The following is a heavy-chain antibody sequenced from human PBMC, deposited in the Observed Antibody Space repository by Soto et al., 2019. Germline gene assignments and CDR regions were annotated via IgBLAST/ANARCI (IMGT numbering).Heavy chain of an antibody. J-gene: IGHJ4*02. CDR1: GGSISSYY. CDR2: IYYSGST. Sequence: ASETLSLTCTVSGGSISSYYWSWIRQPPGKGLEWIGYIYYSGSTNYNPSLKSRVTISVDTSKNQFSLKLSSVTAADTAVYYCARYSSGWYSPKFDYWGQGTLVTVSS. CDR3: ARYSSGWYSPKFDY. V-gene: IGHV4-59*01. D-gene: IGHD6-19*01.